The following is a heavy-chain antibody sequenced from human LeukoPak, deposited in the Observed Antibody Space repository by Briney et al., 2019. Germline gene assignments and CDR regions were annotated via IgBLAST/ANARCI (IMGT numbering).Heavy chain of an antibody. CDR3: ARDVSGYPPSYYTDV. D-gene: IGHD5-12*01. CDR1: GFTFSSYA. V-gene: IGHV3-30*04. Sequence: GRSLRLSCAASGFTFSSYAMHWVRQAPGKGLEWVAVISYDGSNKYYADSVKGRFTISRDNSKNTLYLQMNSLRAEDTAVYYCARDVSGYPPSYYTDVWGKGTTVTVSS. CDR2: ISYDGSNK. J-gene: IGHJ6*03.